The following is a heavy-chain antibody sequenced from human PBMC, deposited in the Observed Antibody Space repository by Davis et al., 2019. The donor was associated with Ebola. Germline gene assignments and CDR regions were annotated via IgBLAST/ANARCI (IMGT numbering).Heavy chain of an antibody. CDR3: ARKRVVVVVAATPRVNWFDP. CDR2: IYHSCSS. J-gene: IGHJ5*02. D-gene: IGHD2-15*01. CDR1: GGSISSSNW. Sequence: MPSETLSLTCAVSGGSISSSNWRSWVRQPPAKGLERIGVIYHSCSSNYNPSLKSRVTISVDTSKNQFSLKLSSVTAADTAVYYCARKRVVVVVAATPRVNWFDPWGQGTLVTVSS. V-gene: IGHV4-4*02.